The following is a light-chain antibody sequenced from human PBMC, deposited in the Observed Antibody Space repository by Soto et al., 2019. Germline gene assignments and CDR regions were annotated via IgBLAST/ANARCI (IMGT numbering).Light chain of an antibody. CDR2: WAS. Sequence: DIVMTQAPDSLAVSLGERATINCKSSQSVLLSSNNKTYLAWYQQTPGQPPKLLIYWASTRESGVPDRFSGSRSGTDYTRTISSLQAEDVAVYYWQQYYSTPPTFGQGTMLEIK. CDR1: QSVLLSSNNKTY. V-gene: IGKV4-1*01. J-gene: IGKJ2*01. CDR3: QQYYSTPPT.